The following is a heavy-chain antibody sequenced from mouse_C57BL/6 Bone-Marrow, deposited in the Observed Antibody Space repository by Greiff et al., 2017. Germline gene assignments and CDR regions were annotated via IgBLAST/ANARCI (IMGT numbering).Heavy chain of an antibody. CDR1: GYAFSSYW. D-gene: IGHD1-2*01. Sequence: QVQLQQSGAELVKPGASVKISCKASGYAFSSYWMNWVKQRPGKGLEWIGQIYPGDGDTNYNGKFKGKATLTADKSSSTSYMQLSILTSADSAVYFCARPFHYYGYFDYWGQGTTLTVSS. CDR3: ARPFHYYGYFDY. CDR2: IYPGDGDT. J-gene: IGHJ2*01. V-gene: IGHV1-80*01.